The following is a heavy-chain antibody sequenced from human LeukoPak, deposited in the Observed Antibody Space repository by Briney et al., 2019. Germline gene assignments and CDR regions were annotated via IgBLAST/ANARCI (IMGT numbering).Heavy chain of an antibody. D-gene: IGHD3-10*01. CDR1: GFTFSSYW. CDR3: ARDGRSGDYVDY. Sequence: GGSLRLSCVASGFTFSSYWMHWVRQAPGKGLVWVSRINSDGSSTSYADSVKGRFTISRDNAKNTLYLQMNSLRAEDTAVYYCARDGRSGDYVDYWGQGTLVTVSS. CDR2: INSDGSST. V-gene: IGHV3-74*01. J-gene: IGHJ4*02.